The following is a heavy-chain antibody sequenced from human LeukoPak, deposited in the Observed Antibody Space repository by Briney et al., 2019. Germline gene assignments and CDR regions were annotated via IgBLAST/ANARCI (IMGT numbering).Heavy chain of an antibody. Sequence: GGSLRLSCAASGFTFSSYSMNWVRQAPGKGLEWVATMTSSSTIYYADSVEGRFTISRDNAKNSLFLQMNSLRDEDTAVYSCARAQTMLWEFDAFDIWGRGTKVTVSS. J-gene: IGHJ3*02. CDR3: ARAQTMLWEFDAFDI. CDR1: GFTFSSYS. V-gene: IGHV3-69-1*01. CDR2: MTSSSTI. D-gene: IGHD3-10*01.